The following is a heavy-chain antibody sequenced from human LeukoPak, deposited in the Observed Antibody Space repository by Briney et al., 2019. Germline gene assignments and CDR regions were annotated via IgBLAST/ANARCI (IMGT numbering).Heavy chain of an antibody. J-gene: IGHJ4*02. CDR2: ISERGGST. CDR3: AKRGVVIRGLLVIGYHQEAYHYDF. V-gene: IGHV3-23*01. Sequence: GGSLRLSCVGSGFTRSNYAMTWDRQAPGKGLEWVSYISERGGSTTYADSVKGRFTISRDTSLNTLYLQMNNLRAEDTAAYFCAKRGVVIRGLLVIGYHQEAYHYDFWGQGVLVTVSS. D-gene: IGHD3-10*01. CDR1: GFTRSNYA.